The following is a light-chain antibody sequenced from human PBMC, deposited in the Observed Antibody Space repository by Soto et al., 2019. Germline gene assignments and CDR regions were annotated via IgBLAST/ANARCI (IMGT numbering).Light chain of an antibody. CDR1: SGDVGDFNY. Sequence: QSALTQPASVSGSPGRSVTISCTGSSGDVGDFNYVSWYQHLPGRAPKLIIYDVTNRPSGISYRFSASKSGRTASLTISGLQAEDEADYYCSSYSSSIPHVVFGGGTKLTVL. V-gene: IGLV2-14*03. CDR2: DVT. J-gene: IGLJ2*01. CDR3: SSYSSSIPHVV.